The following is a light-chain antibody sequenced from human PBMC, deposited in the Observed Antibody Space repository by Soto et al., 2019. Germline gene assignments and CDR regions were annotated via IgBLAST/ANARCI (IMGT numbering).Light chain of an antibody. CDR3: QDYASLPCT. J-gene: IGKJ1*01. CDR1: QSISGG. V-gene: IGKV1-5*01. Sequence: IQMNKSPFTLSLSLGERVTSTCRASQSISGGLAWYQQKPGKAPKLLIDDASSSESGVPSRFGGSGSGTEFTLTICILQPDDVTPYCSQDYASLPCTFCEGT. CDR2: DAS.